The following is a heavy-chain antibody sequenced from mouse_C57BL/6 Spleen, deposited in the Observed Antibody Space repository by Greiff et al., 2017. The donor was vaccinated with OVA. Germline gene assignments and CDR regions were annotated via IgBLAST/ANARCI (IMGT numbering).Heavy chain of an antibody. CDR3: ARADGSSPSDAMDY. Sequence: QVQLQQPGAELVKPGASVKLSCKASGYTFTSYWMHWVKQRPGQGLEWIGMIHPNRGSTNYNEKFKSKATLTVDKSSSTAYMHLSSLTSEDSAVEYWARADGSSPSDAMDYWGQGTSGTVSS. D-gene: IGHD1-1*01. J-gene: IGHJ4*01. CDR1: GYTFTSYW. CDR2: IHPNRGST. V-gene: IGHV1-64*01.